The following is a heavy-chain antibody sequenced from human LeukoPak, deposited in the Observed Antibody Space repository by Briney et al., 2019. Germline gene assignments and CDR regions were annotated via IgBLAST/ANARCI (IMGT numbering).Heavy chain of an antibody. CDR2: IYSGGST. CDR3: ARDSGYCGGDCYSDAFDI. V-gene: IGHV3-53*01. J-gene: IGHJ3*02. Sequence: PGGSLRLSCAASGFTVSSNYMSWVRQAPGKGLEWVSVIYSGGSTYYADSVKGRFTISRDNSKNTLYLQMSSLRAEDTAVYYCARDSGYCGGDCYSDAFDIWGQGTMVTVSS. CDR1: GFTVSSNY. D-gene: IGHD2-21*02.